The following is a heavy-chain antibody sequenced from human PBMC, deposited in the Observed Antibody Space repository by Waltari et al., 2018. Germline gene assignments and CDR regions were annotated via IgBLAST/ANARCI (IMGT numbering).Heavy chain of an antibody. J-gene: IGHJ4*02. D-gene: IGHD3-16*01. CDR2: MSYDGSDQ. Sequence: QVQLVESGGGVVQPGRSLRLPCAASGLPLSSYGMHWVRRAPGKRPEWVAVMSYDGSDQNYADSVKGRFTISRDNTKNTLYLQMNSLRAEDTAVYYCARGGEGPYFDYWGQGALVTVSS. CDR1: GLPLSSYG. CDR3: ARGGEGPYFDY. V-gene: IGHV3-30*01.